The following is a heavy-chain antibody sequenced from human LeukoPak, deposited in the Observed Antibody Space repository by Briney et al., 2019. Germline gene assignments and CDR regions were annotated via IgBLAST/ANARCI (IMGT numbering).Heavy chain of an antibody. CDR3: ARHAIVVVIAISPDAFDI. J-gene: IGHJ3*02. V-gene: IGHV4-39*01. D-gene: IGHD2-21*01. CDR1: GGSISSNSYY. CDR2: IYYSGST. Sequence: SETLSLTCTVSGGSISSNSYYWGWIRQPPGKGLEWIGSIYYSGSTYYNPSLKSRVTISVDTSKDQFSLKLSSVTAADTAVYYCARHAIVVVIAISPDAFDIWGQGTMVTVSS.